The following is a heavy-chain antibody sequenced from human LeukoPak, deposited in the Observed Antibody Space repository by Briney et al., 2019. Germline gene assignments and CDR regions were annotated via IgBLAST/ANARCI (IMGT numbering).Heavy chain of an antibody. J-gene: IGHJ4*02. CDR3: ARGVLAMTGYFIFDY. Sequence: SETLSLTCAVYGGSFSGYYWSWIRQPPGKGLEWIGEINHSGSTNYNPSLKSRVTISVDTSKNQFSLKLSSVTAADTAVYYCARGVLAMTGYFIFDYWGQGTLVTVSS. V-gene: IGHV4-34*01. D-gene: IGHD3-9*01. CDR1: GGSFSGYY. CDR2: INHSGST.